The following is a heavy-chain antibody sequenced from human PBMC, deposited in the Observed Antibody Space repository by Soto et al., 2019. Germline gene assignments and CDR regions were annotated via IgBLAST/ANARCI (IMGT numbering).Heavy chain of an antibody. CDR1: GYSFTTYW. D-gene: IGHD6-19*01. Sequence: GESLKISCKRSGYSFTTYWIAWVRQMPGKGLECMGIIYPGDSDTRYSPSFQGQVTISADKSINTAYLQWSSLKASDSAIYYCARPFDTSGWYDHWGQGTLVTVSS. CDR2: IYPGDSDT. CDR3: ARPFDTSGWYDH. J-gene: IGHJ5*02. V-gene: IGHV5-51*01.